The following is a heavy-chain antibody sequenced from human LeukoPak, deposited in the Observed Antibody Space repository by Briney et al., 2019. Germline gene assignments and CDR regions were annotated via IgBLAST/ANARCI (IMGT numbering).Heavy chain of an antibody. J-gene: IGHJ3*02. CDR3: ARDFVHYYDSSGFKDLGAFDI. D-gene: IGHD3-22*01. CDR2: INPSGGST. CDR1: GYTFTSYY. V-gene: IGHV1-46*01. Sequence: ASVKVSCKASGYTFTSYYMHWVRQAPGQGLEWMGIINPSGGSTSYAQKFQGRVTMTRDMSTSTVYIELSSLRSEDTAVYYCARDFVHYYDSSGFKDLGAFDIWGQGTMVTVSS.